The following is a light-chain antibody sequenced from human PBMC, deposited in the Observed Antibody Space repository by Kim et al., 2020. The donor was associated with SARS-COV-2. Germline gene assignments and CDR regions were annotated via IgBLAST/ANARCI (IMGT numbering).Light chain of an antibody. Sequence: GQIGTISWSGSNSNIGSNSVDWYQHLPGSAPKLLIYNYNQRPSGVPDRFSASKSGSSASLAISGLQSEDEADYYCAAWDDSLNGYVFATGTKVTVL. V-gene: IGLV1-44*01. J-gene: IGLJ1*01. CDR2: NYN. CDR1: NSNIGSNS. CDR3: AAWDDSLNGYV.